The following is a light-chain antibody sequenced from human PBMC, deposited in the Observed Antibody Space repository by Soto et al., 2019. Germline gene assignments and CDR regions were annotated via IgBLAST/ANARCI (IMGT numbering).Light chain of an antibody. CDR3: QQYGSSPLT. CDR1: QTVSSSY. CDR2: VAS. V-gene: IGKV3-20*01. Sequence: EIVLTQSPGTLSLSPGERATLSFRASQTVSSSYLAWYRQKPGQAPRLLIYVASSRATGIPDRFSGSGSGTDFTLTISRLDPEDFAVYYCQQYGSSPLTFGGGTKVDIK. J-gene: IGKJ4*01.